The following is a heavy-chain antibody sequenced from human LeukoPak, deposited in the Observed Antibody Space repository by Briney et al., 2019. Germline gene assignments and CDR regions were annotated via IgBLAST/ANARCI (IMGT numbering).Heavy chain of an antibody. J-gene: IGHJ4*02. V-gene: IGHV4-34*01. CDR3: ARGLIVMVRGVIKNYFVY. Sequence: SETLSLTCGVYGGSFSDYYWSWIRQPPGKGLEWIGEINHSGSTNYNPSLKSRVTISVDTSKNQFSLKLSSVTAADTAVYYCARGLIVMVRGVIKNYFVYWGQGALVTVSS. CDR1: GGSFSDYY. CDR2: INHSGST. D-gene: IGHD3-10*01.